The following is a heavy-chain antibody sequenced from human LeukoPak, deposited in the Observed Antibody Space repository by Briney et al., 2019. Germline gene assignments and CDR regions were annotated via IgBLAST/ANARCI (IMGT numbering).Heavy chain of an antibody. CDR1: GFTFSSYW. CDR3: ASYCSGGSCYSKWYYFDY. Sequence: GGSLRLSCAASGFTFSSYWMTWVRQAPGKGLEWVANIKQDGSQKYYVDSVKGRFTISRDNAKNSLYLQMNSLRAEDTAVYYCASYCSGGSCYSKWYYFDYWGQGTLVTVSS. D-gene: IGHD2-15*01. CDR2: IKQDGSQK. V-gene: IGHV3-7*02. J-gene: IGHJ4*02.